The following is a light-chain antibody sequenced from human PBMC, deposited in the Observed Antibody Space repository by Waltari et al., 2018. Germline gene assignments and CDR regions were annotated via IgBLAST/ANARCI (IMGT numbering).Light chain of an antibody. V-gene: IGLV1-44*01. J-gene: IGLJ3*02. CDR1: SSNIGSNI. CDR3: AAWDDSLLGV. CDR2: SND. Sequence: QSVLTQPPSASGTPGQRVTISCSGSSSNIGSNIVNWYQQLPGTAPKLLIYSNDQRTSGVPDRFSGAKSGTSAYLAIRGLHAEEEAEYYCAAWDDSLLGVFGGGTKLTVL.